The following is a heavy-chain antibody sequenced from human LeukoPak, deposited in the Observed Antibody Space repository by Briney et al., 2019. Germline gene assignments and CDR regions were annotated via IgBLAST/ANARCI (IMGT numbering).Heavy chain of an antibody. V-gene: IGHV3-33*01. CDR1: GFTFSTYG. CDR2: IWFDGTYK. Sequence: PGRSLRLSCAASGFTFSTYGMHWVRQAPDKGLEWVAVIWFDGTYKYYADSVKGRFTISRDNSKNTVYLQMNSLRGDDTAVYYCARSLDYWGQGTLVTVSS. CDR3: ARSLDY. J-gene: IGHJ4*02.